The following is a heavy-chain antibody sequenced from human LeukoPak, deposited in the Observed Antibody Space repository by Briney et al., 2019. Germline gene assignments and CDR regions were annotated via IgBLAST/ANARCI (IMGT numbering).Heavy chain of an antibody. CDR2: ISWNGGSI. CDR3: AKDSYGGSGSYYLYSFDM. CDR1: GFTFDDYA. V-gene: IGHV3-9*01. J-gene: IGHJ3*02. Sequence: GGSLRLSCTASGFTFDDYAKRWVRQPPGKGLEWVSGISWNGGSIGYADSVKGRFTISRDNAKNSLYLQMSSLRVEDTAFYYRAKDSYGGSGSYYLYSFDMWGQGTVVTVSS. D-gene: IGHD3-10*01.